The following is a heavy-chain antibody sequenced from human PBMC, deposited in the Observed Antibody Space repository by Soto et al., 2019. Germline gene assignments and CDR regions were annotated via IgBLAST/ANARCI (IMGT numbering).Heavy chain of an antibody. J-gene: IGHJ4*02. CDR3: GKVLIGATRHADVDS. Sequence: QVQLQESGPGLLEPLETLSLTCSVSGVSLNSGHYYWVWVRQSPGKGLAWIASVYYDESTYYNPSRKSRVTISIDKPRNQFSLNLKSVTAADTAVYYCGKVLIGATRHADVDSWGQGARVTVSS. CDR1: GVSLNSGHYY. D-gene: IGHD2-15*01. CDR2: VYYDEST. V-gene: IGHV4-39*01.